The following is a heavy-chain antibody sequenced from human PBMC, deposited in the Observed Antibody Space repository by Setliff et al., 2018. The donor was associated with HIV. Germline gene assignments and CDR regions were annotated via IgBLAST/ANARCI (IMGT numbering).Heavy chain of an antibody. CDR2: IYSSGTT. CDR1: GGSISSYY. V-gene: IGHV4-4*09. J-gene: IGHJ6*03. CDR3: ARETYYYDNPQYYYYYMDV. Sequence: SETLSLTCTVSGGSISSYYWSWLRQPPGKGLEWIGYIYSSGTTQYNPSVESRVTMSLDTSRDQFSLNLRSVTAADTAVYYCARETYYYDNPQYYYYYMDVWGKGTTVTVSS. D-gene: IGHD3-22*01.